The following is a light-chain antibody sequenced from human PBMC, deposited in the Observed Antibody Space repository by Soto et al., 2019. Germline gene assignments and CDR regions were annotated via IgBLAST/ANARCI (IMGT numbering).Light chain of an antibody. CDR1: ESLSYF. CDR2: GVS. J-gene: IGKJ2*01. V-gene: IGKV3-15*01. Sequence: EIVLTQSPATLSVSPGERVTLSCRASESLSYFLAWYQHKPGQSPRLLIYGVSTRVAGVPSRFSGGGSATDFTLPISSLQSEDFAVYYCQRYNDWPFDFGQGTKLEI. CDR3: QRYNDWPFD.